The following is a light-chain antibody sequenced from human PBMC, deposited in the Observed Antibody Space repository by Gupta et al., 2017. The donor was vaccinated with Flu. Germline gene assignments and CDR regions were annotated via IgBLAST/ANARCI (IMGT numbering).Light chain of an antibody. J-gene: IGKJ1*01. CDR1: QSVRANY. V-gene: IGKV3-20*01. CDR3: QQDSRSRT. Sequence: EIVLTQSPGTLYLSPGERATLSCRASQSVRANYLAWYQQRPGQTPRLIIDDASSSATGSPDRFSGSGYVTDFTLTSSRREPEDFAVYYWQQDSRSRTFGQGTKVEIK. CDR2: DAS.